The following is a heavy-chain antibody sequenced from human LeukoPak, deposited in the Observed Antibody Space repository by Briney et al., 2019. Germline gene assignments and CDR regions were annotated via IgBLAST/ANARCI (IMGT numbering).Heavy chain of an antibody. CDR2: IIPIFGTA. CDR3: ARGPLHVALSSGYLKWLDP. CDR1: GGSFRSST. Sequence: SVKVSCKASGGSFRSSTFAWVRQAPGRGLEWMGGIIPIFGTANYALEFQGRATITTDESTSTVYMGLSSLISEDTAMYYCARGPLHVALSSGYLKWLDPWGQGSLVTVSS. D-gene: IGHD3-22*01. V-gene: IGHV1-69*05. J-gene: IGHJ5*02.